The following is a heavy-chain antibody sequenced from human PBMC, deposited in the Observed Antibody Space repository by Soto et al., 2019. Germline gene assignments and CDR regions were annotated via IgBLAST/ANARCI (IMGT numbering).Heavy chain of an antibody. J-gene: IGHJ3*02. Sequence: HPGGSLRLSCAGAGVTFSNYWMHWVRQAPGKGLEWVSVIYSGGSTYYADSVKGRFTISRDNSKNTLYLQMNSLRAEDTAVYYCARDNRELVDAFDIWGQGTMVTVSS. D-gene: IGHD1-7*01. CDR1: GVTFSNYW. CDR3: ARDNRELVDAFDI. CDR2: IYSGGST. V-gene: IGHV3-53*01.